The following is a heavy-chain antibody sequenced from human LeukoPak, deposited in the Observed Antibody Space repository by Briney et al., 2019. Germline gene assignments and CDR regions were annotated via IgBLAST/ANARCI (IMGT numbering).Heavy chain of an antibody. D-gene: IGHD6-6*01. CDR1: GYSISSGYY. V-gene: IGHV4-38-2*01. Sequence: PSETLSLTCAVSGYSISSGYYWGWIRQPPGKGLEWIGSIYHSGSTYYNPSLKSRVTISVDTSKNQFSLKLSSVTAADTAVYYCARLDIEYSSSTTTFDIWGQGTMATVSS. J-gene: IGHJ3*02. CDR3: ARLDIEYSSSTTTFDI. CDR2: IYHSGST.